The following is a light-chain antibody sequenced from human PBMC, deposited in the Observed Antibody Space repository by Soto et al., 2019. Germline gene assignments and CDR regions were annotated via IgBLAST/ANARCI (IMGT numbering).Light chain of an antibody. V-gene: IGLV4-60*02. Sequence: QPVLTQSSYASASLGSSVTLTCTLSSGHSRYIIVWHQQQPGKAPRFLMKLESTGSYKKGSGVPDRFSGSSSGTDRYLTISNLQFEDEADYYCETWDSNTWVFGGGTKLTVL. J-gene: IGLJ3*02. CDR1: SGHSRYI. CDR2: LESTGSY. CDR3: ETWDSNTWV.